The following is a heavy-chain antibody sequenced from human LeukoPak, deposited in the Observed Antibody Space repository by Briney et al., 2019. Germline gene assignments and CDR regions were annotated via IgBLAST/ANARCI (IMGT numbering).Heavy chain of an antibody. CDR3: ARRWNEWFDP. J-gene: IGHJ5*02. V-gene: IGHV4-39*07. CDR1: GGSISSSSYY. Sequence: PSETLSLTCTVSGGSISSSSYYWGWIRQPPGKGLEWIGSIYYSGSTNYNPSLKSRVTISVDTSKNQFSLKLSSVTAADTAVYYCARRWNEWFDPWGQGTLVTVSS. CDR2: IYYSGST. D-gene: IGHD1-1*01.